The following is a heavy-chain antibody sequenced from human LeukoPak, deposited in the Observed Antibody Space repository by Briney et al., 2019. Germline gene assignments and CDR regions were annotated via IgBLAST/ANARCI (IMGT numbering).Heavy chain of an antibody. CDR3: ARPAGTYDYSYGMDV. J-gene: IGHJ6*02. D-gene: IGHD6-19*01. CDR1: GFTFSSHG. Sequence: GGSLRLSCAASGFTFSSHGMHWVRQAPGKGLEWVAVISYDGSDKYYADSVKGRFTISRDNSKNTLYLQMNSLRAEDTAVYYCARPAGTYDYSYGMDVWGQGTTVTVSS. V-gene: IGHV3-30-3*01. CDR2: ISYDGSDK.